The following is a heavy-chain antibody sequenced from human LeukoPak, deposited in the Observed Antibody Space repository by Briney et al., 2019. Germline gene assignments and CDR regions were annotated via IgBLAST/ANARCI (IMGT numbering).Heavy chain of an antibody. CDR2: ISSISYI. D-gene: IGHD4-17*01. Sequence: PGGSLRLSCAASGFTFSSYSMNWVRQASGKGLEWVSSISSISYIYYADSVKGRFTISRDTAKNSLYLQMNSLRAEDTAVYYCARDQYGDYALDYWGQGTLVTVSS. J-gene: IGHJ4*02. V-gene: IGHV3-21*01. CDR1: GFTFSSYS. CDR3: ARDQYGDYALDY.